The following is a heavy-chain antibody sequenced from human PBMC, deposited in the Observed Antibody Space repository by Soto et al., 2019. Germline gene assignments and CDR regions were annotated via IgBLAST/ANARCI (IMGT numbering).Heavy chain of an antibody. J-gene: IGHJ4*02. CDR3: ARQYYDILTGYFEFDY. CDR2: ISGSGGST. Sequence: PGGSLRLYCAASGFTFSSYAMRWVRQAPGKGLEWVSAISGSGGSTYYADSVKGRFTISRDNSKNTLYLQMNSLRAEDTAVYYCARQYYDILTGYFEFDYCGQGTLVTVSS. D-gene: IGHD3-9*01. V-gene: IGHV3-23*01. CDR1: GFTFSSYA.